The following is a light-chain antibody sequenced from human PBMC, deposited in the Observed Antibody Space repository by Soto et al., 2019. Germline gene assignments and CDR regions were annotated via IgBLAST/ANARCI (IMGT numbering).Light chain of an antibody. Sequence: EIVMTQSPATLSVSPGERATLSCRASQSFSSNLAWYQQKPGQAPRLLIYGASTRTTGIPARFSGSGSGTEFTLTISSLQSEDFAVYYCQQRSRWLHTFGQGTKLEIQ. CDR1: QSFSSN. J-gene: IGKJ2*01. V-gene: IGKV3-15*01. CDR2: GAS. CDR3: QQRSRWLHT.